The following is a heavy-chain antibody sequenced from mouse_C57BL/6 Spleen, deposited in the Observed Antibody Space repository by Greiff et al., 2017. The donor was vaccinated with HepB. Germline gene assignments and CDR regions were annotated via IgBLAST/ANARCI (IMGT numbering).Heavy chain of an antibody. CDR1: GYAFSSSW. CDR3: ARLKASYYFDY. Sequence: QVQLQQSGPELVKPGASVKISCKASGYAFSSSWMNWVKQRPGKGLEWIGRIYPGDGDTNYNGKFKGKATLTADKSSSTAYMQLSSLTSEDSAVYFCARLKASYYFDYWGQGTTLTVSS. D-gene: IGHD6-1*01. V-gene: IGHV1-82*01. CDR2: IYPGDGDT. J-gene: IGHJ2*01.